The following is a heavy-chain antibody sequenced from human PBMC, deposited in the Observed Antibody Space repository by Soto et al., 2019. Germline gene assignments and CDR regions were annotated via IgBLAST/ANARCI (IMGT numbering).Heavy chain of an antibody. V-gene: IGHV1-18*01. D-gene: IGHD5-12*01. CDR3: ARVQSGHDFAY. CDR2: ISAYNGNT. Sequence: ASVKVSCKASGYTFTSYGINWVRQAPRQGLEWMGWISAYNGNTHYAQKLQGRVTMTTDTSTSTAYMELRSLRSDDTAVYYCARVQSGHDFAYWGQGTLVTVSS. CDR1: GYTFTSYG. J-gene: IGHJ4*02.